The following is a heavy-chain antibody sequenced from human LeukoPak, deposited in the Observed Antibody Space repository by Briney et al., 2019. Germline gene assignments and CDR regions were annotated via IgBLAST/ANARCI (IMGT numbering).Heavy chain of an antibody. J-gene: IGHJ5*02. CDR1: GFTFSSYS. Sequence: PGGSLRLSCAASGFTFSSYSMTCVRQAPGKGLEWVSSICISCSYTYYADSVKGRFTISRDNAKNSLYMQMNSLRAEDTAVYYCARRTKTRYCSSTSCQRNWFDPWGQGTLVTVSS. D-gene: IGHD2-2*01. V-gene: IGHV3-21*01. CDR2: ICISCSYT. CDR3: ARRTKTRYCSSTSCQRNWFDP.